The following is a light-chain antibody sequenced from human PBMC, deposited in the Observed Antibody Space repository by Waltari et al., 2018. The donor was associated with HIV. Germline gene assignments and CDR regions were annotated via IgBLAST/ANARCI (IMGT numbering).Light chain of an antibody. J-gene: IGKJ4*01. V-gene: IGKV3-15*01. Sequence: DIMLTQSPATLSVSPGIRGTLSCRASQTVGLNLSWYQPRPGQPPKLLVYGASIRASGVSSRFSGSGSGTEFTLTISSVRSEDVATYFCQQYDVWPLTFGGGTNVDLK. CDR3: QQYDVWPLT. CDR2: GAS. CDR1: QTVGLN.